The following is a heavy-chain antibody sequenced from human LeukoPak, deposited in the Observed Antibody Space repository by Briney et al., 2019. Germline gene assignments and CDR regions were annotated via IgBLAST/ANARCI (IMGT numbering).Heavy chain of an antibody. CDR1: GFTFSSYA. CDR3: ASLTGTSDY. V-gene: IGHV3-23*01. D-gene: IGHD1-14*01. J-gene: IGHJ4*02. CDR2: ISGGSTST. Sequence: GGSLRLSCAASGFTFSSYAMSWVRQSPRKGLEWVSAISGGSTSTYYADSVKGRITISRDNSKNTLFLQMNSLRAEDTAVYYCASLTGTSDYWGQGTLVTVSS.